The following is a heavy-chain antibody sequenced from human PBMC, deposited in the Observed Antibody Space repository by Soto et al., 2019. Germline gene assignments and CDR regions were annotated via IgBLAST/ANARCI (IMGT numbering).Heavy chain of an antibody. CDR2: ISAYNGNT. CDR3: ARDGGYGDYVENYYGMDV. Sequence: ASVHVCCGASGYIFASSGLSCVRQDPGQRIEWMGWISAYNGNTNYAQKLQGRVTMTTDTSTSTAYMELRSLRSDDTAVYYCARDGGYGDYVENYYGMDVWGQGITVTVSS. D-gene: IGHD4-17*01. V-gene: IGHV1-18*01. J-gene: IGHJ6*02. CDR1: GYIFASSG.